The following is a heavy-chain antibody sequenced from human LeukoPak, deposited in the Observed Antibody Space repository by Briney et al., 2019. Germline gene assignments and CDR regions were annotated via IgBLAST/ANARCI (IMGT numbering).Heavy chain of an antibody. CDR2: MNPNSGNT. CDR3: ARESSGYDAFDI. D-gene: IGHD3-22*01. V-gene: IGHV1-8*02. CDR1: GYTFTSYG. J-gene: IGHJ3*02. Sequence: ASVKVSCKASGYTFTSYGISWVRQATGQGVEWMGWMNPNSGNTGYAQKFQGRVTMTRNTSISTAYMELSSLRSEDTAVYYCARESSGYDAFDIWGQGTMVTVSS.